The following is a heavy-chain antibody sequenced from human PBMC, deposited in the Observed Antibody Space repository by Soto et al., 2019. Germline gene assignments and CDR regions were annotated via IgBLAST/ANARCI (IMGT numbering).Heavy chain of an antibody. CDR1: GGSISSYY. CDR3: ARYCSGGSCYAGQPGYYGMDV. Sequence: SESLSLTCTVSGGSISSYYWSWIRQPPGKGLEWIGSIYHSGSTYYNPSLKSRVTISVDTSKNQFSLKLSSVTAADTAVYYCARYCSGGSCYAGQPGYYGMDVWGQGTTVTVSS. J-gene: IGHJ6*02. V-gene: IGHV4-59*08. D-gene: IGHD2-15*01. CDR2: IYHSGST.